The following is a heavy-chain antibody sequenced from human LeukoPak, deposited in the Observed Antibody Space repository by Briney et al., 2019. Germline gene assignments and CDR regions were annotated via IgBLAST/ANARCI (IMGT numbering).Heavy chain of an antibody. D-gene: IGHD3-3*01. J-gene: IGHJ4*02. CDR3: ARCVFWSGYYCLFDY. CDR1: GGSFRGYS. Sequence: SETLSLTCAVCGGSFRGYSWSCICQPPGKGLEWSGEINHSGSTNYNPPLKSRVTISVDTSKNQFSLKLRSVTAADTAVYYCARCVFWSGYYCLFDYWGQGTLVTVSS. V-gene: IGHV4-34*01. CDR2: INHSGST.